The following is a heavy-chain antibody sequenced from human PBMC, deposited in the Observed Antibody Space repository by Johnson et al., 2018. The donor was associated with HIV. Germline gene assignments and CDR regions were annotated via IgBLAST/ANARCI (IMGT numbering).Heavy chain of an antibody. CDR1: GFTFGTSW. V-gene: IGHV3-7*03. CDR3: ARKGDAFDI. CDR2: IKLDGSDK. Sequence: EVQLVESGGGLVQPGESLSLSCVVSGFTFGTSWMTWVRQAPGNGLEWVATIKLDGSDKYYLDSVKGRFTISRDNGRNSLYLQMNSRRAEDTAVYYCARKGDAFDIWGQGTKGTVSS. J-gene: IGHJ3*02.